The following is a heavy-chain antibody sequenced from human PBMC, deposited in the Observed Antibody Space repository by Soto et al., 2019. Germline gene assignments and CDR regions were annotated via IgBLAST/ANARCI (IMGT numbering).Heavy chain of an antibody. CDR1: GGSISSGDYY. D-gene: IGHD2-15*01. Sequence: QVQLQESGPGLVKPSQTLSLTCTVSGGSISSGDYYWSWIRQPPGKGLEWIGYIYYSGSTYYNPSLKSRVTISVDTSKNQFSLKPSSVTAADTAVYYCARGGAWYGTLAGWFDPWGQGTLVTVSS. J-gene: IGHJ5*02. CDR2: IYYSGST. V-gene: IGHV4-30-4*01. CDR3: ARGGAWYGTLAGWFDP.